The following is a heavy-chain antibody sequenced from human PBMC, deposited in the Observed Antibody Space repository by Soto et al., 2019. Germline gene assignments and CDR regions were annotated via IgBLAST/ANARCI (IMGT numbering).Heavy chain of an antibody. Sequence: PGGPLRLSCAASGFTFSSYAMSWVRQAPGKGLEWVSAISGSGGSTYYADSVKGRFTISRDNSKNTLYLQMNSLRAEDTAVYYCAKDPGQLVPWGWFDPWGQGTLVTVSS. J-gene: IGHJ5*02. CDR1: GFTFSSYA. CDR2: ISGSGGST. CDR3: AKDPGQLVPWGWFDP. D-gene: IGHD6-13*01. V-gene: IGHV3-23*01.